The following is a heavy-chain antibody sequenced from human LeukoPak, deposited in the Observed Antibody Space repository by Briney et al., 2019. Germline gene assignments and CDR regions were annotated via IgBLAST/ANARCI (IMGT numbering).Heavy chain of an antibody. J-gene: IGHJ4*02. V-gene: IGHV4-59*01. Sequence: LSETLSLTCTISGGSISSYYWTWIRQPPGKGLEWIGYIYYSGSTNYNPSLKSRVIISVDTSKKQFSLKMSSVTAADTAVYYCARGIRYLDWHHFDYWGQGTLVTVSS. CDR1: GGSISSYY. D-gene: IGHD3-9*01. CDR2: IYYSGST. CDR3: ARGIRYLDWHHFDY.